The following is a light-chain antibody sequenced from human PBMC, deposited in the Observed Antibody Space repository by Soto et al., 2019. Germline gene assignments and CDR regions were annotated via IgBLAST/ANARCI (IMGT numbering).Light chain of an antibody. Sequence: QSALTQPASVSGSPGQSITISCTGTSSDVGSYNRVSWYQQHPDKAPKLMIYEVSNRPSGVSNRLSGATSGNTTSLTISGLQAEHEADYYCSSYAGDSFVFGTGTKVTVL. CDR2: EVS. CDR3: SSYAGDSFV. V-gene: IGLV2-14*01. J-gene: IGLJ1*01. CDR1: SSDVGSYNR.